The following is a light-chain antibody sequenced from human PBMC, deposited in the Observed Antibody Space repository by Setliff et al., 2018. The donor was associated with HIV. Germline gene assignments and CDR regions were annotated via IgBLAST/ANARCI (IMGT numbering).Light chain of an antibody. CDR2: DVY. V-gene: IGLV2-14*03. Sequence: QSALTQPASVSGSPGQSITFSCTGASSDIGAYNFVSWYQQYPGKAPKLMIYDVYKRPSGVSDRFSGSKSGNTASLTISGLQAEDEADYYCTSYTSSATYAFGTGTKVTVL. J-gene: IGLJ1*01. CDR1: SSDIGAYNF. CDR3: TSYTSSATYA.